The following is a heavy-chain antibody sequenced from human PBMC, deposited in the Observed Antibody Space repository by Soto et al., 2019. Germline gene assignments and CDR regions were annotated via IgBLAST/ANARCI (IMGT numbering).Heavy chain of an antibody. V-gene: IGHV4-4*07. CDR2: IYTSGST. CDR3: ASMVYAFMGEIYWFDP. Sequence: TLSLTCTVSGGSISSYYWSWIRQPAGNGLEWIGRIYTSGSTNYNPSLNRRVTMSVDTSKNQFSLKLSSVTAADTAVYYCASMVYAFMGEIYWFDPWGQGTLVTVSS. J-gene: IGHJ5*02. D-gene: IGHD2-8*01. CDR1: GGSISSYY.